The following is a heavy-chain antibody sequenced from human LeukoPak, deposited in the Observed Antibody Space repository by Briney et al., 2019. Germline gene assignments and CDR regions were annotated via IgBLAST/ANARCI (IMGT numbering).Heavy chain of an antibody. CDR3: ARVNSVVVAAARGGLDP. D-gene: IGHD2-15*01. J-gene: IGHJ5*02. CDR2: INPSGGST. Sequence: ASVKVSCKASGYTFTSYYMHWVRQAPGQGLEWMGIINPSGGSTSYAQKFQGRVTMTRDTSTSTVYKELSSLRSADTAVYYCARVNSVVVAAARGGLDPWGQGTLVTVSS. V-gene: IGHV1-46*01. CDR1: GYTFTSYY.